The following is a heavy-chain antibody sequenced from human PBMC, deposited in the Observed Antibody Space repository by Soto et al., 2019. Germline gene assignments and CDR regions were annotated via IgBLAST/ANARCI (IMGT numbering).Heavy chain of an antibody. CDR2: IFFSGTT. CDR3: ARVGSSGWSPDY. CDR1: GGSISGHY. D-gene: IGHD6-19*01. J-gene: IGHJ4*02. V-gene: IGHV4-59*11. Sequence: QVQLQESGPGLVKPSETLSLTCTVSGGSISGHYWTWIRQSPGKGLEWIGYIFFSGTTNYNPSLKSRVAISVDTSKNQFSLKLRSVTAADTAVYYCARVGSSGWSPDYWGQGTLVTVSS.